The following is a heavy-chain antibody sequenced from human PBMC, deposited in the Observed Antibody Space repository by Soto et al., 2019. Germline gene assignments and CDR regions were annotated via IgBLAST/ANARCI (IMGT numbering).Heavy chain of an antibody. J-gene: IGHJ4*02. Sequence: GGALRLSCAASGFTFFDYYKQLIRRAPGKGLEWISYISGNGEVIQYAASARGRFTISRDNAENSVYLEMESLRDEDTALYYCAGDVDADFRTDFDYWGRGTLVTVSS. V-gene: IGHV3-11*01. CDR1: GFTFFDYY. CDR2: ISGNGEVI. CDR3: AGDVDADFRTDFDY. D-gene: IGHD4-17*01.